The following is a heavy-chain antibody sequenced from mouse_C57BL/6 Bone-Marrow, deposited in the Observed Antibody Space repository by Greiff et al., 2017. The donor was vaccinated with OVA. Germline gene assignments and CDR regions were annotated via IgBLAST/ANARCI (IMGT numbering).Heavy chain of an antibody. CDR2: IHPNSGST. Sequence: QVQLQQPGAELVKPGASVKLSCKASGYTFTSYWMHWVKQRPGQGLEWIGMIHPNSGSTNYNEKFKSKATLTVDTSSSTAYMQLSSLTSEDSAVYYCARRGEYYYGSSSYYLDYWGQGTTLTVSS. J-gene: IGHJ2*01. D-gene: IGHD1-1*01. CDR3: ARRGEYYYGSSSYYLDY. CDR1: GYTFTSYW. V-gene: IGHV1-64*01.